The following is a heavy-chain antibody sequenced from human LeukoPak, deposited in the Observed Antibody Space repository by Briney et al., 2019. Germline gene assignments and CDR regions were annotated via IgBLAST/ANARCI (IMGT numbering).Heavy chain of an antibody. CDR3: ARGYGSGSSSSYYGMDV. J-gene: IGHJ6*02. Sequence: PSETLSLTCTVSGGSISSYYWSWIRQPPGKGLEWIGYIYYSGSTNSNPSLKSRVTISVDTSKNQFPLKLSSVTAADTAVYYCARGYGSGSSSSYYGMDVWGQGTTVTVSS. V-gene: IGHV4-59*08. D-gene: IGHD3-10*01. CDR1: GGSISSYY. CDR2: IYYSGST.